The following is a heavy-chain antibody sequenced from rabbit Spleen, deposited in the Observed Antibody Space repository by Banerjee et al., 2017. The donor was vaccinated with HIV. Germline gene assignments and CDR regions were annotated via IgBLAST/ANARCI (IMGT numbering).Heavy chain of an antibody. CDR2: IDAGSSGST. V-gene: IGHV1S45*01. Sequence: QEQLVESGGGLVQPGGSLKLSCKASGIDFNTNYWICWVRQAPGKGLEWIACIDAGSSGSTYYATWAKGRFTISKTSSTTVTLQMTSLTAADTATYFCARGSATMTMVITGYYLNLWGPGTLVTV. D-gene: IGHD2-1*01. CDR1: GIDFNTNYW. J-gene: IGHJ4*01. CDR3: ARGSATMTMVITGYYLNL.